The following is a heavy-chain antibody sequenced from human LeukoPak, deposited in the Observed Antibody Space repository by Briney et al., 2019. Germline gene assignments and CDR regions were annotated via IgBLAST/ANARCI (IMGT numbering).Heavy chain of an antibody. CDR3: ARRLQRFGESRYFDY. CDR2: INPNSGGT. Sequence: ASVTVSCKASGYTFTGYYMHWVRQAPGHGLVWMGWINPNSGGTSYAQKFQGTVTMTRDRSSNTAYMELSRLRTGDTAVYYCARRLQRFGESRYFDYWGQGTLVTVSS. CDR1: GYTFTGYY. J-gene: IGHJ4*02. D-gene: IGHD3-10*01. V-gene: IGHV1-2*02.